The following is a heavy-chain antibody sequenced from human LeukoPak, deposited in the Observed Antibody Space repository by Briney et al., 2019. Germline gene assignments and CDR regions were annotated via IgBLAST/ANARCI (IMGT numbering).Heavy chain of an antibody. CDR3: ARVTGGYGMDV. D-gene: IGHD7-27*01. Sequence: GGSLRLSCAASGFIVSSNYMSWVRQAPGKGLEWVSVTHSDGTTYYADSVKGRFTISRDNSKNTLYLQMNSLRAEDTAVYYCARVTGGYGMDVWGQGTTVTVSS. J-gene: IGHJ6*02. CDR2: THSDGTT. CDR1: GFIVSSNY. V-gene: IGHV3-66*01.